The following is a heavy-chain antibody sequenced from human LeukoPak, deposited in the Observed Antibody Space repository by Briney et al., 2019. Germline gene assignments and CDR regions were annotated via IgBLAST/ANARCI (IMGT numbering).Heavy chain of an antibody. Sequence: SVKVSCKASGGTFSSYAISWVRQAPGQGLEWMGGIIPIFGTANYAQKFQGRVTITADESTSTAYMELSSLRSEDTAVYYCATDPNYCSSTSCHAGYWGQGTLVTVSS. J-gene: IGHJ4*02. CDR1: GGTFSSYA. CDR2: IIPIFGTA. CDR3: ATDPNYCSSTSCHAGY. D-gene: IGHD2-2*01. V-gene: IGHV1-69*01.